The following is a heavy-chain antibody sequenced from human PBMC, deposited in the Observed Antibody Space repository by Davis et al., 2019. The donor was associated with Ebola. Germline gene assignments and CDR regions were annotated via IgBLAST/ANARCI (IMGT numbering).Heavy chain of an antibody. CDR2: IHYLGNT. D-gene: IGHD4-17*01. CDR1: GGSMTSHY. CDR3: ARGNYGDYIVLYYYNMDV. V-gene: IGHV4-59*11. Sequence: SETLSLTCIVSGGSMTSHYWSWIRQPPGKGLEWIGNIHYLGNTNYNPSLKSRVTMSVDTSKNQFSLKLSSVTAADTAVYYCARGNYGDYIVLYYYNMDVWGQGTTVTVSS. J-gene: IGHJ6*02.